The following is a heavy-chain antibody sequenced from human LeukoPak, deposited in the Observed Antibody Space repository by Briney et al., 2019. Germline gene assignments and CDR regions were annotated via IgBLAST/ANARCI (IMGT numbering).Heavy chain of an antibody. Sequence: GSSVKVSCKASGGTSSSYAISWVRQAPGQGLEWMGRIIPIFGIANYAQKFQGRVTITADKSTSTAYMELSSLRSEDTAVYYCARESTSADFDYWGQGTLVTVSS. V-gene: IGHV1-69*04. CDR2: IIPIFGIA. CDR1: GGTSSSYA. J-gene: IGHJ4*02. CDR3: ARESTSADFDY.